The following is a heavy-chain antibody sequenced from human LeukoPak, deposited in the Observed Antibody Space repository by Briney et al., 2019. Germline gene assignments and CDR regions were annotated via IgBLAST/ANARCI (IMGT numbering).Heavy chain of an antibody. V-gene: IGHV3-21*01. Sequence: PGGSLRLSCAASGFTFSNYSMNWVRQAPGKGLEWVSSITSGSRYIYYADSVKGRFTISRDNAKNSLYLQMNSLRAEDTAVYYCAKSADNYYYYYMDVWGKGTTVTVSS. CDR3: AKSADNYYYYYMDV. CDR2: ITSGSRYI. CDR1: GFTFSNYS. D-gene: IGHD3-3*01. J-gene: IGHJ6*03.